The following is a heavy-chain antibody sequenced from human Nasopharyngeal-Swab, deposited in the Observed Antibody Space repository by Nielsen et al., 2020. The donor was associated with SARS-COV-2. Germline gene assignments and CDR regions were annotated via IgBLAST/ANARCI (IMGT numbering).Heavy chain of an antibody. J-gene: IGHJ4*02. V-gene: IGHV4-39*01. CDR1: GGSISSSSYY. D-gene: IGHD4-17*01. CDR2: IYCSGST. CDR3: ATQPAVTTVI. Sequence: SETLSLTCTVSGGSISSSSYYWGWIRQPPGKGLEWIGSIYCSGSTYYNPSLKSRVTISVDTSKNQFSLKLSSVTAADTAVYYCATQPAVTTVIWGQGTLVAVSS.